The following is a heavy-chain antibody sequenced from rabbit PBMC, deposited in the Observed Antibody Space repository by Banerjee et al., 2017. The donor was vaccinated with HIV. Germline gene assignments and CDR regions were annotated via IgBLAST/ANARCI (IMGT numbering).Heavy chain of an antibody. CDR2: IYSGSGGTT. CDR1: GFTLSSSYY. Sequence: QQHLEESGGGLVKPGGTLTLTCKASGFTLSSSYYMCWVRQAPGKGLEWIACIYSGSGGTTDYATWAKGRFTISKTSSTTVTLQMTSLTAADTATYFCARDLAGVIGWNFGLWGQGTLVTVS. J-gene: IGHJ3*01. CDR3: ARDLAGVIGWNFGL. V-gene: IGHV1S45*01. D-gene: IGHD4-1*01.